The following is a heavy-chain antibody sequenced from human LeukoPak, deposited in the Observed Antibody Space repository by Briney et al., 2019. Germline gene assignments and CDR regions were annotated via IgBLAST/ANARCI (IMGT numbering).Heavy chain of an antibody. V-gene: IGHV4-59*12. CDR3: ARGIRDDYDFWSGYSQMDAFDI. D-gene: IGHD3-3*01. J-gene: IGHJ3*02. CDR2: IYYSGST. Sequence: SETLSLTCTVSGGSISSYYWSWIRQPPGKGLEWIGYIYYSGSTNYNPSLKSRVTISVDTSKNQFSLKLSSVTAADTAVYYCARGIRDDYDFWSGYSQMDAFDIWGQGTMVTVSS. CDR1: GGSISSYY.